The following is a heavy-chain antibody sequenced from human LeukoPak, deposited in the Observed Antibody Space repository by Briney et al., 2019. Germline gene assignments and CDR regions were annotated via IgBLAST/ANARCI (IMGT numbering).Heavy chain of an antibody. CDR1: GYSFTNSW. D-gene: IGHD6-13*01. CDR3: VLSSSWSKFDY. Sequence: GESLNISCKGSGYSFTNSWIGWVRQMPGKGLEWMGVIYPADSDSRYSPSFQGQVTISADKSISTAYLQWSSLKASDTAMYYCVLSSSWSKFDYWGQGTLVSVST. J-gene: IGHJ4*02. V-gene: IGHV5-51*01. CDR2: IYPADSDS.